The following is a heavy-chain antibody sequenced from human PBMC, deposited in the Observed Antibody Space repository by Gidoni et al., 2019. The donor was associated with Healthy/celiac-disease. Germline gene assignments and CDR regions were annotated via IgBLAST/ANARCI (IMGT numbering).Heavy chain of an antibody. CDR1: GGTFSSYA. CDR2: IIPIFGTA. V-gene: IGHV1-69*01. J-gene: IGHJ4*02. D-gene: IGHD2-2*02. CDR3: ARGPYCSSTSCYTDPFDY. Sequence: QVQLVQSGAEVKKPGSSVKVSCKASGGTFSSYAIIWVRQAPGQGLEWMGGIIPIFGTANYAQKFQGRVTITADESTSTAYMELSSLRSEDTAVYYCARGPYCSSTSCYTDPFDYWGQGTLVTVSS.